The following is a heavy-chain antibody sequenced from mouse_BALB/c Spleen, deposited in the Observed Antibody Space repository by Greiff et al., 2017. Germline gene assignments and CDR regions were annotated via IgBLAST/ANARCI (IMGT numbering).Heavy chain of an antibody. J-gene: IGHJ2*01. CDR2: ISSGGST. Sequence: EVKLVESGGGLVKPGGSLKLSCAASGFTFSSYAMSWVRQTPEKRLEWVASISSGGSTYYPDSVKGRFTISRDNARNILYLQMSSLRSEDTAMYYCARGRDWGFDYWGQGTTLTVSS. D-gene: IGHD4-1*01. CDR3: ARGRDWGFDY. V-gene: IGHV5-6-5*01. CDR1: GFTFSSYA.